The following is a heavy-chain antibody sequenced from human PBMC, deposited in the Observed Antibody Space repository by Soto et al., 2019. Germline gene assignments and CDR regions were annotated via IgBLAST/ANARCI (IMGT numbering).Heavy chain of an antibody. CDR3: ATGAARYYFDY. Sequence: QVQLVQSGAEVKKPGSSVKVSCTASGGTFSSYTISWVRQAPGQGLEWMGRIIPILGIANYAQKFQGRVTITADKSTSTAYMELSSLRSEDTAVYYCATGAARYYFDYWGQGTLVTVSS. CDR2: IIPILGIA. J-gene: IGHJ4*02. D-gene: IGHD6-6*01. V-gene: IGHV1-69*02. CDR1: GGTFSSYT.